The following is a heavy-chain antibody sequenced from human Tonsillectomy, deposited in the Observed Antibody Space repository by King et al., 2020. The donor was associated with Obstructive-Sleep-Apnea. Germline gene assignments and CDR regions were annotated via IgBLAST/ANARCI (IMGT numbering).Heavy chain of an antibody. CDR1: GYTFTSHD. J-gene: IGHJ6*02. D-gene: IGHD6-13*01. CDR3: AAGSWYYYGMDV. CDR2: MNPNSGNT. Sequence: QLVQSGAEVKKPGASVKVSCKASGYTFTSHDINWVRQATGQGLEWRGWMNPNSGNTGYAQKFQDRITMTRDTSISTASMELRSLRSEDTAVYYCAAGSWYYYGMDVWGQGTTVTVSS. V-gene: IGHV1-8*01.